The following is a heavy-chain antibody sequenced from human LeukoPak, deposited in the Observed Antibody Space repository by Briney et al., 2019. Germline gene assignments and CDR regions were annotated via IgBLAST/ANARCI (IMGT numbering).Heavy chain of an antibody. D-gene: IGHD3-22*01. J-gene: IGHJ4*02. V-gene: IGHV3-23*01. Sequence: GGSLRLSCAASGFTFSSYAMSWVRQAPGKGLEWVSAISGSVGSTYYADSVKGRFTISRDNSKNTLYLQMNSLRAEDTAVYYCAKDLYDSSGYYLYYFDYWGQGTLVTVSS. CDR3: AKDLYDSSGYYLYYFDY. CDR1: GFTFSSYA. CDR2: ISGSVGST.